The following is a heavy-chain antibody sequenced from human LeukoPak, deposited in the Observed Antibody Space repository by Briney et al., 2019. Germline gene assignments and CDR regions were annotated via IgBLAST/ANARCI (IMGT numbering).Heavy chain of an antibody. Sequence: ASVKVSCKASGYTFTGYYMHWVRQAPGQGLEWMGWINPNSGGTNYAQKFQGRVTMTRGTSISTAYMELSRLRSDDTAMYYCARVKATVSLDYWGQGTLVTVSS. CDR3: ARVKATVSLDY. V-gene: IGHV1-2*02. J-gene: IGHJ4*02. CDR2: INPNSGGT. CDR1: GYTFTGYY. D-gene: IGHD4-11*01.